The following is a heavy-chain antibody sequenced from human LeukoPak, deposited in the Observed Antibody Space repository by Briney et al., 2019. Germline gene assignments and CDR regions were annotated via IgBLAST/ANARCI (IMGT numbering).Heavy chain of an antibody. Sequence: ASVKVSCKASGYTFTSYGISWVRQAPGQGLEWMGGIIPIFGTANYAQKFRGRVTITADKSTRTAYLELSSLRSEDTAVYYCATPSSIGYRSGWYDLDYWGQGTLVTVSS. J-gene: IGHJ4*02. CDR1: GYTFTSYG. V-gene: IGHV1-69*06. CDR3: ATPSSIGYRSGWYDLDY. D-gene: IGHD6-19*01. CDR2: IIPIFGTA.